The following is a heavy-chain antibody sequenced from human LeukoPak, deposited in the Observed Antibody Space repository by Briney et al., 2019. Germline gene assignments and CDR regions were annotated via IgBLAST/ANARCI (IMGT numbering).Heavy chain of an antibody. CDR1: GFTFSSYS. D-gene: IGHD5-24*01. Sequence: GGSLRLSCAASGFTFSSYSMNWVRQAPGKGLEWVSSISSSSSYIYYADSVKGRFIISRDNAKNSLYLQMNSLRDEDTAVYYCANLGPPGRDHYLESWGQGTLVTVSS. J-gene: IGHJ4*02. CDR3: ANLGPPGRDHYLES. V-gene: IGHV3-21*01. CDR2: ISSSSSYI.